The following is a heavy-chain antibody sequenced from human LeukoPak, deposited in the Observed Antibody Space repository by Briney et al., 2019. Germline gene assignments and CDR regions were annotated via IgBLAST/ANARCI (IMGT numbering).Heavy chain of an antibody. J-gene: IGHJ4*02. D-gene: IGHD2-21*02. V-gene: IGHV1-69*04. CDR1: GGTFSSYT. CDR2: IIPILGIA. Sequence: GASVKVSCKASGGTFSSYTVSWVRQAPGQGLEWMGRIIPILGIANYAQKFQGRVTITADKSTSTAYMELSCLRSEDTAVYYCARESSVVVTAGGLVYWGQGTLVTVSS. CDR3: ARESSVVVTAGGLVY.